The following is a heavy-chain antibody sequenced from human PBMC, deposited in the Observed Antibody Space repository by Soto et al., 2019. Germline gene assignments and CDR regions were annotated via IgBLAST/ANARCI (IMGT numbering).Heavy chain of an antibody. CDR2: IYYRGTT. V-gene: IGHV4-39*01. Sequence: TLSLTCTVSGGSISSSGYCWGWIRQPPGKGLEWMGSIYYRGTTYYNPSLKSRGTISVDTSKNQFSLKLSSVTAADTAVYYCARKDHSGFYINWFDPWGQGTLVTVSS. J-gene: IGHJ5*02. D-gene: IGHD3-3*01. CDR3: ARKDHSGFYINWFDP. CDR1: GGSISSSGYC.